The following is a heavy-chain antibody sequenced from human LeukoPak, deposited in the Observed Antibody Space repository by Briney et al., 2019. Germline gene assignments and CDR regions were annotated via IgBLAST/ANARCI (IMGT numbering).Heavy chain of an antibody. CDR3: TRGMAMVGYFDY. J-gene: IGHJ4*02. D-gene: IGHD2-8*01. V-gene: IGHV3-7*01. CDR1: GFTFSRYW. CDR2: IKEDGSQK. Sequence: PGGSLRLSCAGSGFTFSRYWMSWVRWAPGKGLEWVANIKEDGSQKYYVDSVKGRFTISRDNARNSLSLQMNSLRAEDTAVYYCTRGMAMVGYFDYWGQGTLVTVSS.